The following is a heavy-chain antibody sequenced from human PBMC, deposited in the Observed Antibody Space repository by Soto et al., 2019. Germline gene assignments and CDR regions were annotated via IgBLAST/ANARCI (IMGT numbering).Heavy chain of an antibody. CDR1: GYTFSNYA. J-gene: IGHJ4*02. V-gene: IGHV1-3*04. CDR3: ARVFYDDGSGYQGEY. CDR2: INTANGNT. Sequence: QVQLVQSGAEVKKPGASVKVSCKASGYTFSNYAIHWVRQAPGQTLEWMGRINTANGNTKYAQNFQGRVSITRDTSASTAYMDLSSLRSEDTAVYYCARVFYDDGSGYQGEYWGQGTLVTV. D-gene: IGHD3-22*01.